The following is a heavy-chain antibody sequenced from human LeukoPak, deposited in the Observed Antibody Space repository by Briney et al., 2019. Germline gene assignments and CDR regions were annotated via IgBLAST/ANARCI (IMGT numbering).Heavy chain of an antibody. J-gene: IGHJ3*02. CDR2: FYYSGST. D-gene: IGHD2-8*02. Sequence: SETLSLTCTVSGASVSSSSYYWGWIRQPPGKGLEWIGTFYYSGSTYYNPSLKSRVTISVDRSKNQFSLKLTSVTAADTAVYHCARHMGTVVTGTGGDAFDTWGQGTMVTVSS. CDR3: ARHMGTVVTGTGGDAFDT. CDR1: GASVSSSSYY. V-gene: IGHV4-39*01.